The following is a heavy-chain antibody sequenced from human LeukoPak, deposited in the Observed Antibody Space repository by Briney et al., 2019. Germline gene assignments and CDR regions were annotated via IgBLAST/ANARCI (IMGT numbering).Heavy chain of an antibody. J-gene: IGHJ4*02. Sequence: ASVKVSCKASGYTFTSYGISWVRQAPGQGLEWMGWISAYNGNTDYAQKLRGRVTMTTDTSTSTAYMELRSLRSDDTAVYYCARSENRYYYDGSGYKGLDYWGQGTLVTVSS. CDR3: ARSENRYYYDGSGYKGLDY. D-gene: IGHD3-22*01. CDR1: GYTFTSYG. CDR2: ISAYNGNT. V-gene: IGHV1-18*01.